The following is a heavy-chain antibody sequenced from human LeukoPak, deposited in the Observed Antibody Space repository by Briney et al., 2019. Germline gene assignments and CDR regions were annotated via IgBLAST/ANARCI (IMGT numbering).Heavy chain of an antibody. CDR3: AKWKYSNSGIDDY. J-gene: IGHJ4*02. CDR1: GFTFSSYA. Sequence: GGSLRLSCAASGFTFSSYAMSWVRQVPGKGLEWVSVISGSGDNTYYADFVKGRFTISRDNSKNMLYLQMNSLRAEDTAVYYCAKWKYSNSGIDDYRGQGTLVTVSS. D-gene: IGHD6-6*01. V-gene: IGHV3-23*01. CDR2: ISGSGDNT.